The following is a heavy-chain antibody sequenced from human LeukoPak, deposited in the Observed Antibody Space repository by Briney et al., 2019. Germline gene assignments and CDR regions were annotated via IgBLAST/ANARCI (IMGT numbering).Heavy chain of an antibody. CDR1: GFTFSNYL. J-gene: IGHJ3*02. D-gene: IGHD2-15*01. CDR2: ISSTGGTI. V-gene: IGHV3-48*01. Sequence: TGGSLRLSCVGSGFTFSNYLMNWVRQAPGKGLEWVSFISSTGGTIYYADAVKGRFTVSRDNAKNSLLLQMNSLRAEDTALYYCARGYSRAAFEIWGQGTMVTVSS. CDR3: ARGYSRAAFEI.